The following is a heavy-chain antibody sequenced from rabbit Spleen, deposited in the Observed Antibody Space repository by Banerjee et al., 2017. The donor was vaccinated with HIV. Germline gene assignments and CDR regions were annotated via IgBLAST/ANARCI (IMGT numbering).Heavy chain of an antibody. J-gene: IGHJ2*01. D-gene: IGHD1-1*01. Sequence: QEQLEESGGGLVQPEGSLTLTCTASGFTISSYYYMCWVRQAPGKGLEWIACIDTGDGDTYYANWAKGRFTISKTSSTTVTLQMTSLTAADTATYFCARNYVIAFDPWGQGTLVTVS. CDR3: ARNYVIAFDP. V-gene: IGHV1S45*01. CDR1: GFTISSYYY. CDR2: IDTGDGDT.